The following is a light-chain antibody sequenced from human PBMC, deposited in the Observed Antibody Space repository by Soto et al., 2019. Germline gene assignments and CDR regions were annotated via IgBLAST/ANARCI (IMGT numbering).Light chain of an antibody. V-gene: IGLV2-11*01. Sequence: QSVLTQPRSVSGSPGQSVTISCTGTSSDVGTYTYVSWYQQHPGKAPKLIIYDVIKRPSGVPDRFSGSKSGNTASLTISGLQAEDEADYYCCLYAGSYTHVFGTGTRSPS. CDR2: DVI. CDR1: SSDVGTYTY. J-gene: IGLJ1*01. CDR3: CLYAGSYTHV.